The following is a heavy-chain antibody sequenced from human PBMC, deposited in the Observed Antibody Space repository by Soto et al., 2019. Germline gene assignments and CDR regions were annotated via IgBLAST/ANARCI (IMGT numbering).Heavy chain of an antibody. V-gene: IGHV1-69*01. CDR2: IVPMFTTP. CDR3: AREGFIVRYCPF. J-gene: IGHJ4*01. D-gene: IGHD2-21*01. CDR1: GGTLGSYG. Sequence: QVILVQSGPEVKKPGSSVKVSCKASGGTLGSYGISWVRQAPGERLEWMGGIVPMFTTPKYSQKFQGRVTIDPDGSMTAVYIALLGLTSEYPAVYYCAREGFIVRYCPFWGHGVLVSVSS.